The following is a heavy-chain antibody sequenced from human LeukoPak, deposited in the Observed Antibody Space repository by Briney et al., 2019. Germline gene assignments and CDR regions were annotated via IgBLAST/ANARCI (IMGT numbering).Heavy chain of an antibody. J-gene: IGHJ4*02. CDR3: ARTRGHSGYDLWYGRFDY. D-gene: IGHD5-12*01. V-gene: IGHV1-69*05. CDR1: GGTFSSYA. Sequence: ASVKVSCKASGGTFSSYAISWVRQAPGQGLEWMGGIIPIFGTANYAQKFQGRVTITTDESTSTAYMELSSLRSEDTAVYYCARTRGHSGYDLWYGRFDYWGQGTPVTVSS. CDR2: IIPIFGTA.